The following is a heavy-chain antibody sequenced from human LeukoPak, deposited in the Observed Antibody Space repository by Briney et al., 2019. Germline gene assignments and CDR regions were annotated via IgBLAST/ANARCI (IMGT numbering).Heavy chain of an antibody. V-gene: IGHV3-48*01. Sequence: GGSLRFSCAASGFTFSSYSMNWVRQAPGKGLEWVSYISRTTRYYADSVKGRFTIPRDNAKNSLYLQMNSLRAEDTAVYYCASSPKLELQQTWGQGTLVTVSS. CDR3: ASSPKLELQQT. CDR2: ISRTTR. J-gene: IGHJ5*02. D-gene: IGHD1-7*01. CDR1: GFTFSSYS.